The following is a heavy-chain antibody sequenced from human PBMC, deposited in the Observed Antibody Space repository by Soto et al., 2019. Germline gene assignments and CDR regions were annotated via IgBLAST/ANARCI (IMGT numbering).Heavy chain of an antibody. CDR1: GYSFTNYW. CDR3: ARPPYSSTSWYFDL. CDR2: IYPADPDT. D-gene: IGHD6-19*01. J-gene: IGHJ2*01. V-gene: IGHV5-51*01. Sequence: GESLKISCXASGYSFTNYWIGWVRQLPGKGLEWMGIIYPADPDTIYSPSFQGQVTISADKSISTAYLQWTSLKASDTAMYYCARPPYSSTSWYFDLWGRGTLVTVSS.